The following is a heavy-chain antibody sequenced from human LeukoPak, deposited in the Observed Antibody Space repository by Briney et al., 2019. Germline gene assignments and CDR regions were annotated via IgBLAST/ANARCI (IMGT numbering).Heavy chain of an antibody. CDR1: GGSISNYY. CDR2: IYTSGST. D-gene: IGHD1-1*01. CDR3: ARAYNWNDGWGSSFYWFDP. V-gene: IGHV4-4*07. Sequence: PSETLSLTCTVSGGSISNYYWNWIRQPAGKGLEWIGRIYTSGSTYYNPSLKSRVTMSVDTSKNQFSLKVSSVTAADTAVYYCARAYNWNDGWGSSFYWFDPWGQGTLVTVSS. J-gene: IGHJ5*02.